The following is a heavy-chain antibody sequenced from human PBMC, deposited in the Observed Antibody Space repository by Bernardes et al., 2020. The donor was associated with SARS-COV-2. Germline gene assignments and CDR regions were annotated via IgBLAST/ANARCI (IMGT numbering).Heavy chain of an antibody. V-gene: IGHV1-18*04. J-gene: IGHJ6*02. CDR1: GYSFTSYG. CDR2: TSGYNDDK. CDR3: ARDLIPGYYGMDV. Sequence: VKVSCKASGYSFTSYGISWVRQAPGQGLEWMGWTSGYNDDKNYAQKFQGRVTMTTDTSTSTAYMELRSLRSDDTAMYFCARDLIPGYYGMDVWGQGTTVTVSS. D-gene: IGHD3-16*01.